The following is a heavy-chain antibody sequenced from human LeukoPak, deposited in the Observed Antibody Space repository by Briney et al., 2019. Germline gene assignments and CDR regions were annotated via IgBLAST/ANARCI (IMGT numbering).Heavy chain of an antibody. CDR2: FNPGGGNT. CDR1: GYTFDVYY. CDR3: ARGRTVTNDFDL. V-gene: IGHV1-46*02. J-gene: IGHJ2*01. Sequence: ASVTVSCKASGYTFDVYYIHWVRQAPGQGLEWMGIFNPGGGNTNYAQRFQGRVTLTRDTSTTTVYMDLSGLRPEDTAVYYCARGRTVTNDFDLWGRGTLLTVSS. D-gene: IGHD4-17*01.